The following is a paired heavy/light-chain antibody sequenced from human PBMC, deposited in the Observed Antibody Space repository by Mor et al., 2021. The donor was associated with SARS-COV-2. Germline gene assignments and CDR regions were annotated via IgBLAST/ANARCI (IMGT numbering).Heavy chain of an antibody. CDR3: TTDYSYRGGYYYYYGMDV. D-gene: IGHD3-10*01. CDR1: GFTFSNAW. Sequence: EVQLVESGGGLVKPGGSLRLSCAASGFTFSNAWMSWVRQAPGKGLEWVGRIKSKTDGGTTDYAAPVKGRFTISRDDSKNTLYLQMNSLKTEDTAVYYCTTDYSYRGGYYYYYGMDVWGQGTTVTVSS. CDR2: IKSKTDGGTT. V-gene: IGHV3-15*01. J-gene: IGHJ6*02.
Light chain of an antibody. Sequence: QSVLTQPPSASGTPGQRVTISCSGSSSNIGSNYVYWYQQLPGTAPKLLIYRNNQRPSGVPDRFSGSKSGTSASLAISGLRSEDEADYYCAAWDDSLSVRVFGGGTKLTVL. J-gene: IGLJ2*01. V-gene: IGLV1-47*01. CDR2: RNN. CDR3: AAWDDSLSVRV. CDR1: SSNIGSNY.